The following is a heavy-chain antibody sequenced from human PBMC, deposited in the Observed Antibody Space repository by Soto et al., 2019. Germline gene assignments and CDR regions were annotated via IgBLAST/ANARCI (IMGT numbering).Heavy chain of an antibody. CDR1: GFTFSSYA. Sequence: GGSLRLSCLASGFTFSSYAMHWVRQAPGKGLEWVAVISYDGSNKYYADSVKGRFTISRDNSKNTLYLQMNSLRAEDTAVYYCERWAPMVRGVIISVLYGMDVWGKGTRGIASS. D-gene: IGHD3-10*01. CDR2: ISYDGSNK. V-gene: IGHV3-30-3*01. CDR3: ERWAPMVRGVIISVLYGMDV. J-gene: IGHJ6*04.